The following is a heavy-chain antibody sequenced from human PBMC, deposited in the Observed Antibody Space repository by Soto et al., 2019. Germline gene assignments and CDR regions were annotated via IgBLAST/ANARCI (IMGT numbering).Heavy chain of an antibody. J-gene: IGHJ6*02. Sequence: QLQLQESGSGLVKPSQTLSLTCAVSGGSISSGDYSWSWIRQPPGKGLEWIGNIYHSGSTYYNPSLKSRVTISVDRSKNQFSLKLSSVTAADTAVYYCARDRRRYGMDVWGQGTTITVSS. V-gene: IGHV4-30-2*01. CDR1: GGSISSGDYS. CDR3: ARDRRRYGMDV. CDR2: IYHSGST.